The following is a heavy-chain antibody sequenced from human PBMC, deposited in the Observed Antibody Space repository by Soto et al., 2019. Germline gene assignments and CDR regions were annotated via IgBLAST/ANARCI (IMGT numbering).Heavy chain of an antibody. Sequence: EVQLLESGGGLVQPGGSLRLSCAASGFTFSSYAMNWVRQAPGKGLEWVSGISGSGGSTYYADSVKGRFTISRDNSKNTLYRQMNSLRAEDTAVYYCAKDRQGSGPDFDLWGRGTLVTVSS. V-gene: IGHV3-23*01. CDR3: AKDRQGSGPDFDL. CDR1: GFTFSSYA. J-gene: IGHJ2*01. CDR2: ISGSGGST. D-gene: IGHD3-10*01.